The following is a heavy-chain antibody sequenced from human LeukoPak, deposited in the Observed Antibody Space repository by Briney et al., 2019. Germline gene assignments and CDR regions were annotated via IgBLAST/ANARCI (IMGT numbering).Heavy chain of an antibody. V-gene: IGHV1-3*01. CDR3: ATSLSWYWFDY. CDR1: GYTFTSYA. CDR2: INAGNGNT. Sequence: ASVKVSCKASGYTFTSYAMHWVRQAPGQRLEWMGWINAGNGNTKYSQKFQGRVTMTEDTSTDTAYMELSSLRSEDTAVYYCATSLSWYWFDYWGQGTLVTVSS. D-gene: IGHD6-13*01. J-gene: IGHJ4*02.